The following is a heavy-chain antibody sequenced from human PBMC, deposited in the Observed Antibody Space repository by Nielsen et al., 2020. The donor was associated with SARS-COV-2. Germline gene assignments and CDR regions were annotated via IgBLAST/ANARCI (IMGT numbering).Heavy chain of an antibody. CDR2: IYYSGST. CDR3: AGLRYCGGGSCYYYYGMDV. V-gene: IGHV4-39*01. Sequence: WIRQPPGKGLEWIGSIYYSGSTYYNPSLKSRVTISVDTSKNQFSLKLSSVTAADTAVYYCAGLRYCGGGSCYYYYGMDVWGQGTTGTVSS. J-gene: IGHJ6*02. D-gene: IGHD2-15*01.